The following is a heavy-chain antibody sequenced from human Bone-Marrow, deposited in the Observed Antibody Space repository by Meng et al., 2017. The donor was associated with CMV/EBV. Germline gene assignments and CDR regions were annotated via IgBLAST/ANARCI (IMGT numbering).Heavy chain of an antibody. Sequence: GESLKISCAASGFTFSSYSMNWVRQAPGKGLEWVSSISSSSSYIYYADSVKGRFTISRDNAKNSLYLQMNSLRVEDTAIYYCAKEAAQSSCNGDCYADFWGQGTQVTVSS. V-gene: IGHV3-21*04. D-gene: IGHD2-21*01. CDR2: ISSSSSYI. CDR1: GFTFSSYS. J-gene: IGHJ4*02. CDR3: AKEAAQSSCNGDCYADF.